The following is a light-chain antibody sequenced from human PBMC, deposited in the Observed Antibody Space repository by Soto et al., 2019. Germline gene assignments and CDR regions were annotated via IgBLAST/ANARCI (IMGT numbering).Light chain of an antibody. Sequence: IVMTQSPATLSLSPGEGATLSFMASQSVSSKLACYQQKPGQAPRLLIYGASTRATGIPARFSGSGSGTEFTLIISILQSEDSAVYCCQQSYSTPRTFGQGTKVDIK. CDR1: QSVSSK. J-gene: IGKJ1*01. V-gene: IGKV3-15*01. CDR3: QQSYSTPRT. CDR2: GAS.